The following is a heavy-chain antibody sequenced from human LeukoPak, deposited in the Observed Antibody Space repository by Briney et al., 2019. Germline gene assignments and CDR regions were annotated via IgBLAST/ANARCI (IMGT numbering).Heavy chain of an antibody. CDR2: IYPGDSDT. Sequence: GESLQISCKGSGYSFTSYWIGWVRQMPGKGLEWMGIIYPGDSDTRYSPSFQGQVTISADKSISTAYPQWSSLKASDTAMYYCARPGRGGYYDSSGFEPYYFDYWGQGTLVTVSS. J-gene: IGHJ4*02. D-gene: IGHD3-22*01. CDR1: GYSFTSYW. V-gene: IGHV5-51*01. CDR3: ARPGRGGYYDSSGFEPYYFDY.